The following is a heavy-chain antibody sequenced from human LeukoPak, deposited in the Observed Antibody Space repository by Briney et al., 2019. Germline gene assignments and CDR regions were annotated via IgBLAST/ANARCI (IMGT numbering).Heavy chain of an antibody. CDR1: GGSISSSSYY. Sequence: KSSETLSLTCSVSGGSISSSSYYWGWIRQPPGQGLEWVASVYYSGSTYYNLSLESRVTMSVDTSKNQFSLKLSSVTAADTAVYYCARQPGGYSGPFDYWGQGTLVTVSS. CDR3: ARQPGGYSGPFDY. J-gene: IGHJ4*02. V-gene: IGHV4-39*01. CDR2: VYYSGST. D-gene: IGHD5-12*01.